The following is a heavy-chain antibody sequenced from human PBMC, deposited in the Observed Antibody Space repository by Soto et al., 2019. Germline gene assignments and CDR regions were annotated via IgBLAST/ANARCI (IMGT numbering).Heavy chain of an antibody. V-gene: IGHV3-23*01. J-gene: IGHJ5*02. D-gene: IGHD6-13*01. Sequence: EVQLLESGGGLVQPGGSLRLSCAASGFTFSSYAMSWVGQAPGKGLEWVSAISGSGGSTYYADSVKGRFTISRDNSKNTLYLQMNRLRAEDTAVYYCAKSLIAAAGTGWFDPWGQGTLVTVSS. CDR1: GFTFSSYA. CDR3: AKSLIAAAGTGWFDP. CDR2: ISGSGGST.